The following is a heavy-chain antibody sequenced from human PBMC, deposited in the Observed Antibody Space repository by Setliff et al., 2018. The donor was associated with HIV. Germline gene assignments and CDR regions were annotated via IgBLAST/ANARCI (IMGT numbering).Heavy chain of an antibody. CDR2: IIPIFGTA. J-gene: IGHJ3*02. Sequence: GASVKVSCKASGGTFSSYAISWVRQAPGQGLEWMGGIIPIFGTANYAQKFQGRVTITTDESTSTAYMELSSLRSEDTAVYYCARERQRWLQLFDIWGQGTMVTVS. D-gene: IGHD1-1*01. CDR1: GGTFSSYA. CDR3: ARERQRWLQLFDI. V-gene: IGHV1-69*05.